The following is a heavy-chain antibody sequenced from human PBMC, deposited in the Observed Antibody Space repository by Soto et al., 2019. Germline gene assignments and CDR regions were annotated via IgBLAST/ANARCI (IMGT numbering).Heavy chain of an antibody. V-gene: IGHV3-49*04. Sequence: SLRLSCTASGFNFGDYAMGWVRQAPGKGLEWVAYIRSKGHGGTTEYAASVRGRFTISRDVSETTAYLQMDSLKTEDTAVYYCARAIYSLFRIRAFDYCGQGSMVTVSS. CDR3: ARAIYSLFRIRAFDY. CDR1: GFNFGDYA. CDR2: IRSKGHGGTT. D-gene: IGHD2-15*01. J-gene: IGHJ4*02.